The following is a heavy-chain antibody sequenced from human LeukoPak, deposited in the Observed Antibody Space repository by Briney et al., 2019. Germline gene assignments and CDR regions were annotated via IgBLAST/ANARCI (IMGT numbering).Heavy chain of an antibody. CDR1: GGSISSYY. CDR3: ARVPCTNGVCYYFDY. CDR2: IYYSGST. D-gene: IGHD2-8*01. Sequence: SETLSLTCTVSGGSISSYYWSWIRQPPGKGLEWIGYIYYSGSTNYNPSLKSRVTISVDTSKNQFSLKLSSVTAADTAVYYCARVPCTNGVCYYFDYWGQGTLVTVSS. J-gene: IGHJ4*02. V-gene: IGHV4-59*01.